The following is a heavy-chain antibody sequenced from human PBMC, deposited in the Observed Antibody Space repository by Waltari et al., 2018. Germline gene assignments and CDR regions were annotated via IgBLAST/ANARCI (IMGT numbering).Heavy chain of an antibody. CDR2: IYSGGST. Sequence: EVQLVESGGGLIQPGGSLRLSCAASGFTCSSNSMSWVRQAPGKGLEWVSVIYSGGSTYYADSVKGRFTISRDNSKNTLYLQMNSLRAEDTAVYYCASSGYSSSLDYWGQGTLVTVSS. V-gene: IGHV3-53*01. J-gene: IGHJ4*02. CDR3: ASSGYSSSLDY. D-gene: IGHD6-13*01. CDR1: GFTCSSNS.